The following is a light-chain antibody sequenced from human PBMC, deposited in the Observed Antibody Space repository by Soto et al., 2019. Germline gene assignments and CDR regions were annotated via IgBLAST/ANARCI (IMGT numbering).Light chain of an antibody. Sequence: DIQMTQSPSSLSAYVGDRVTITCRASQGFRNYLAWHQQKPGKVPKLLIYAASTLQSGVPSRFSGSGSGTDFTLTISSLQPADVANYYCQKYNSAPRTFGQGTKVEIK. J-gene: IGKJ1*01. V-gene: IGKV1-27*01. CDR3: QKYNSAPRT. CDR1: QGFRNY. CDR2: AAS.